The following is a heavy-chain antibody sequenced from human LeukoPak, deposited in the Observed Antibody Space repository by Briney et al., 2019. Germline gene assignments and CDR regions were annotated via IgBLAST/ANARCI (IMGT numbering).Heavy chain of an antibody. CDR3: ARGGADIVSINWFDP. CDR1: GYTFTDYD. V-gene: IGHV1-18*01. Sequence: ASVKVSCKTSGYTFTDYDITWVRQAPGQGLEWMGRVSPYNGNTYYSQRFQDRVIITKDTSTGTAYMDLRDLRTDDTAMYYCARGGADIVSINWFDPWGQGTLVTVSS. J-gene: IGHJ5*02. D-gene: IGHD5/OR15-5a*01. CDR2: VSPYNGNT.